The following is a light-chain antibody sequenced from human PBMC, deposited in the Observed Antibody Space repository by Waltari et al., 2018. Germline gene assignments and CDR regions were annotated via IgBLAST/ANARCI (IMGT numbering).Light chain of an antibody. CDR1: PSVLYSSNNKNY. CDR3: QQYYSTLIA. J-gene: IGKJ1*01. Sequence: DIVMTQSPDSLAVSLGERATINCKSRPSVLYSSNNKNYLAWYQQKPGQPPKLLIYWASTRESGVPDRFSGSGSGTDFTLTISSLQAEDVAVYYCQQYYSTLIAFGQGTKVEIK. V-gene: IGKV4-1*01. CDR2: WAS.